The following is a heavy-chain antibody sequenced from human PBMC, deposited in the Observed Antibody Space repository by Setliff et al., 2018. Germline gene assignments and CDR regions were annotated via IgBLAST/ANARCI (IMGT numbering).Heavy chain of an antibody. J-gene: IGHJ4*02. CDR2: IHNDGISK. V-gene: IGHV3-30*02. CDR1: GFIFSDFA. D-gene: IGHD6-6*01. Sequence: PGGSLRLSCAVSGFIFSDFAMHWVRQAPGKGLEWVALIHNDGISKNYADSVKGRFTISRDNSKNTLYLQMNSLRVEDTALYYCAKDEKQLVRGGPDYWGQGTLVTVSS. CDR3: AKDEKQLVRGGPDY.